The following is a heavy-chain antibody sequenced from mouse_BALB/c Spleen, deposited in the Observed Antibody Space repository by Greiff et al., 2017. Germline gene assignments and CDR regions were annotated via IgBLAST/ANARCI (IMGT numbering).Heavy chain of an antibody. D-gene: IGHD4-1*01. CDR2: IYPYNGGT. J-gene: IGHJ1*01. CDR1: GYTFTSYV. Sequence: VQLQQSGPELVKPGASVKMSCKASGYTFTSYVMHWVKQSHGKSLEWIGYIYPYNGGTGYNQKFKSKATLTVDNSSSTAYMELRSLTSEDSAVYYCATSGTDWYFDVWGAGTTVTVSS. CDR3: ATSGTDWYFDV. V-gene: IGHV1S29*02.